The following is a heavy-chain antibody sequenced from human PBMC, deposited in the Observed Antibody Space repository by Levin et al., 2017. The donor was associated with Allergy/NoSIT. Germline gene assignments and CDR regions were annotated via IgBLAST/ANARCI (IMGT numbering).Heavy chain of an antibody. CDR3: AREVAVAGILFDY. CDR1: GGSISSYY. Sequence: SQTLSLTCTVSGGSISSYYWSWIRPPPGKGLEWIGYIYYSGSTNYNPSLKSRVTISVDTSKNQFSLKLSSVTAADTAVYYCAREVAVAGILFDYWGQGTLVTVSS. V-gene: IGHV4-59*12. CDR2: IYYSGST. J-gene: IGHJ4*02. D-gene: IGHD6-19*01.